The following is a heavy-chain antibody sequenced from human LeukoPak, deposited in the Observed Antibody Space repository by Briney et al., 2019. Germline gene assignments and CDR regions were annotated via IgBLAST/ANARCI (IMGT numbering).Heavy chain of an antibody. Sequence: SETLSLTCTVSGGSISSYYWSWIRQPPGKGLEWIEYIYYSGSTNYNPSLKSRVTISVDTSKNQFSLKLSSVTAADTAVYYCARIYSSGWTGYYYYMDVWGKGTTVTVSS. J-gene: IGHJ6*03. V-gene: IGHV4-59*01. CDR1: GGSISSYY. CDR2: IYYSGST. D-gene: IGHD6-19*01. CDR3: ARIYSSGWTGYYYYMDV.